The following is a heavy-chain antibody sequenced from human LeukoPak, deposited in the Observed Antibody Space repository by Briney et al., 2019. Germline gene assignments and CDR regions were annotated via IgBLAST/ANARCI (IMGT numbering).Heavy chain of an antibody. CDR3: ARHREDIVVVPFDY. J-gene: IGHJ4*02. Sequence: PSETLSLTCTVSGGSISSYYWSWIRQPPGKGLEWIGYIYYSGSTNYNPSLKSRVTISVDTSKNQFSLKLSSVTAADTAVYYCARHREDIVVVPFDYWGQGTLVTVPS. CDR2: IYYSGST. V-gene: IGHV4-59*08. CDR1: GGSISSYY. D-gene: IGHD2-2*01.